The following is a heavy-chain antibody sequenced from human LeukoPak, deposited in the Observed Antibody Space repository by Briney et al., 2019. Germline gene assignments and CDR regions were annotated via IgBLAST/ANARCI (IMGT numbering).Heavy chain of an antibody. CDR3: AREGDASSSWEFWFDP. J-gene: IGHJ5*02. V-gene: IGHV6-1*01. Sequence: SQTLSLTCAISGDSVSSNSAAWNWIRQSPSRGLEWLGRTYYRSKWYNDYAVSVKSRITINPDTSKNQFSLQLNSVTPEDTAVYYCAREGDASSSWEFWFDPWGQGTLVTVSS. D-gene: IGHD6-13*01. CDR2: TYYRSKWYN. CDR1: GDSVSSNSAA.